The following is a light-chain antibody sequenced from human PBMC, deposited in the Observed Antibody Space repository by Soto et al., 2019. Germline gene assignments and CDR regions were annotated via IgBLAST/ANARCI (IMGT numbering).Light chain of an antibody. Sequence: DIQMTQSPSSLSASVGDRVTITCRASQTISTYLNWYQQKPGKAPRLLIYAASSLVSGVPSRFSGSGSETDFTLTISSLQPEDFATYHCQESFSSLNTFGQGTKVDIK. CDR3: QESFSSLNT. CDR2: AAS. V-gene: IGKV1-39*01. J-gene: IGKJ2*01. CDR1: QTISTY.